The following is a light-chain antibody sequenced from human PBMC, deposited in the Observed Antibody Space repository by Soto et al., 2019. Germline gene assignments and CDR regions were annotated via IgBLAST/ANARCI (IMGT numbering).Light chain of an antibody. V-gene: IGKV3-20*01. J-gene: IGKJ2*02. Sequence: EIVLTQSPGPLSLSPGQRVTLSCRASQSVSNRYLAWYQQKPGQAPRLLIYGASSRATCIPDRFSGSGSGTDFTLTISRLEPEDFAVYYCQQYGSSPPCTFGQGTKLEIK. CDR3: QQYGSSPPCT. CDR1: QSVSNRY. CDR2: GAS.